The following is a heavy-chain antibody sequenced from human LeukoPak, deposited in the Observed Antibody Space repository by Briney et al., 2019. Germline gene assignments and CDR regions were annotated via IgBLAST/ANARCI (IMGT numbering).Heavy chain of an antibody. CDR3: ARLNSIYGDYVQVDAFDI. V-gene: IGHV4-59*08. D-gene: IGHD4-17*01. Sequence: PSETLSLTCSVSGASISGYYWSWIRQPPGKGLEWIGYIYYSGSTNYNPSLKSRVTISVDTSKNQFSLKLSSVTAADTAVYYCARLNSIYGDYVQVDAFDIWGQGTMVTVSS. CDR2: IYYSGST. J-gene: IGHJ3*02. CDR1: GASISGYY.